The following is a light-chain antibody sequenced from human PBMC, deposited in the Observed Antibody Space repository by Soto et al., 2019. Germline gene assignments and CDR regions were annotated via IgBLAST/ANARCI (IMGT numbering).Light chain of an antibody. CDR1: QSVGSY. Sequence: EIVLTQSPATLSLSPGERATLSCRASQSVGSYLAWYQQKPGQAPRLLIYGASNRAPGIPARFSGSGSGTDFTLTISKVEPEDFAVYYCQQYGTPRSVTFGQGTRLDI. CDR3: QQYGTPRSVT. CDR2: GAS. J-gene: IGKJ5*01. V-gene: IGKV3-11*01.